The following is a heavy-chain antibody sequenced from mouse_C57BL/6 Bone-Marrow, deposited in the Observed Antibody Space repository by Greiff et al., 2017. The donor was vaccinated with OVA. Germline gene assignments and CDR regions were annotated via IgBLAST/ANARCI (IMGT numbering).Heavy chain of an antibody. J-gene: IGHJ2*01. CDR1: GYTFTNYW. D-gene: IGHD3-2*02. V-gene: IGHV1-63*01. Sequence: VKLMESGAELVRPGTSVKMSCKASGYTFTNYWIGWAKQRPGHGLEWIGDIYPGGGYTNYNEKFKGKATLTADKSSSTAYMQFSSLTSEDSAIYYCASRDSSGFYYFDYWGQGTTLTVSS. CDR2: IYPGGGYT. CDR3: ASRDSSGFYYFDY.